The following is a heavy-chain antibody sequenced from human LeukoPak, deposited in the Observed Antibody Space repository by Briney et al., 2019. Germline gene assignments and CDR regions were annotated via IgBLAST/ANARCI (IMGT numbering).Heavy chain of an antibody. D-gene: IGHD2-21*02. V-gene: IGHV3-11*01. CDR2: ISSSGSTI. Sequence: GGSLRLSCAASGFTFSDYYMSWIRQAPGKGLEWVPYISSSGSTIYYADSVKGRFTISRDNAKNSLYLQMNSLRAEDTAVYYCARDVCGGDCFVDDYWGQGTLVTVSS. J-gene: IGHJ4*02. CDR1: GFTFSDYY. CDR3: ARDVCGGDCFVDDY.